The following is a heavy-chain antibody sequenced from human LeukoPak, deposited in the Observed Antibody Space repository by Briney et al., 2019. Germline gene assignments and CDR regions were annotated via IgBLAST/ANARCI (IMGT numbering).Heavy chain of an antibody. Sequence: SETLSLTCTVSGGSISSSSYYWGWIRQPPGKGLEWIGSIYYSGSTNYNPSLKSRVTISVDTSKNQFSLKLSSVTAADTAVYYCARSEDTAMVTSFDYWGQGTLVTVSS. CDR2: IYYSGST. CDR3: ARSEDTAMVTSFDY. D-gene: IGHD5-18*01. CDR1: GGSISSSSYY. J-gene: IGHJ4*02. V-gene: IGHV4-39*07.